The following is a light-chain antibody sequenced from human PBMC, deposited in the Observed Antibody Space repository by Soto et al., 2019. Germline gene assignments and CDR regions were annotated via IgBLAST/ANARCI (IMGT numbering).Light chain of an antibody. J-gene: IGLJ1*01. CDR2: DVT. Sequence: QSAPTQPPSVSGSPGQSVTISCTGTSSDVGGYDYVSWYQQHPGKAPKLLIYDVTKRPSGVPDRFSGSKSGNTASLTISGLQAEDEADFFCCSYGGSFPYVFGTGTKVTVL. V-gene: IGLV2-11*01. CDR1: SSDVGGYDY. CDR3: CSYGGSFPYV.